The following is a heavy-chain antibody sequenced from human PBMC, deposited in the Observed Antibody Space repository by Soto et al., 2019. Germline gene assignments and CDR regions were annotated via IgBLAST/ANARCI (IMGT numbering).Heavy chain of an antibody. CDR3: ARGGQEPICGVVITDWYFDV. CDR2: IYHSGST. Sequence: PSETFAPTFSVSGGSIRGCGYSLSWIRQPPGRGREWIGYIYHSGSTYYNPSLKSRVTISVDRSKNRFSLKLSAVTAADTGVYYRARGGQEPICGVVITDWYFDVWGRGTLFT. CDR1: GGSIRGCGYS. V-gene: IGHV4-30-2*01. D-gene: IGHD3-3*01. J-gene: IGHJ2*01.